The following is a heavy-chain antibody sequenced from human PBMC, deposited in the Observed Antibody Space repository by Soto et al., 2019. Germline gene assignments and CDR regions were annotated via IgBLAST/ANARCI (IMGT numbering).Heavy chain of an antibody. J-gene: IGHJ3*02. D-gene: IGHD3-22*01. Sequence: GASVKVSCKASGGTFSSYAISCVRQAPGQGLEWMGGIIPIFGTANYAQKFQGRVTITADESTSTAYMELSSLRSEGTAVYYCARRRYYERSGYAFDIWGQATMVTVS. V-gene: IGHV1-69*13. CDR1: GGTFSSYA. CDR2: IIPIFGTA. CDR3: ARRRYYERSGYAFDI.